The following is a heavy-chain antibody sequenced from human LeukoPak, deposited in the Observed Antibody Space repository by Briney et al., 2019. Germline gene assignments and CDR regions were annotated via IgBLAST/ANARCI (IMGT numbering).Heavy chain of an antibody. Sequence: SETLSLTCTVSGGSISNGTSYWTWIRQPAGKSLEWLGRIYSSGSTNYNPSLKSRATISADTSKNQFSLTLTSVTAADTAVYYCARGPPDFYNSGSYYNGYNWFDSWGQGTLVTVSS. J-gene: IGHJ5*01. CDR2: IYSSGST. CDR3: ARGPPDFYNSGSYYNGYNWFDS. V-gene: IGHV4-61*02. D-gene: IGHD3-10*01. CDR1: GGSISNGTSY.